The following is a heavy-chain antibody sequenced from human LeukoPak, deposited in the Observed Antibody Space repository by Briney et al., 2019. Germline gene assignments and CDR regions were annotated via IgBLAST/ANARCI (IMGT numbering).Heavy chain of an antibody. D-gene: IGHD4/OR15-4a*01. V-gene: IGHV4-59*01. CDR2: NSYSGST. CDR3: ARVFVWCMDV. J-gene: IGHJ6*03. Sequence: PSETLSLTCTVSGGSISTYYWSWIRQPPGKELEWIGYNSYSGSTNYNPSLKSRVTISVDTSKNQFSLKLSSVTGADTAVHYCARVFVWCMDVWGKGTTVTVSS. CDR1: GGSISTYY.